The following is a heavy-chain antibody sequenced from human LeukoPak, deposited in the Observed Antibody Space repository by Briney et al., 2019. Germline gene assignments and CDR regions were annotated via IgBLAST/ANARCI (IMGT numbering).Heavy chain of an antibody. Sequence: GGSLRLSCAASGFTFSGFAMSWVRRTPGKGLEWVSGISGSGDNTLYADSVKGRFTISRDNSKNTLYLEMTSLRCEDTAIISRPKMKGAPLPKFLQDVWGQGTTVTVSS. J-gene: IGHJ6*01. V-gene: IGHV3-23*01. CDR3: PKMKGAPLPKFLQDV. CDR2: ISGSGDNT. D-gene: IGHD3-16*01. CDR1: GFTFSGFA.